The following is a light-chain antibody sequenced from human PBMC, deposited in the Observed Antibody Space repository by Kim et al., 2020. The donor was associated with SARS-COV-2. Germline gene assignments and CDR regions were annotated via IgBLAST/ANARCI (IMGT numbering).Light chain of an antibody. Sequence: LGQTVTITCHGDSLRSYYASWYQQKPGQAPVLVIYGKNNRPSGIPDRFSGSSSGNTASSTITGAQAEDEADYYCNSRDSSGNHVVFGGGTQLTVL. V-gene: IGLV3-19*01. CDR3: NSRDSSGNHVV. J-gene: IGLJ2*01. CDR2: GKN. CDR1: SLRSYY.